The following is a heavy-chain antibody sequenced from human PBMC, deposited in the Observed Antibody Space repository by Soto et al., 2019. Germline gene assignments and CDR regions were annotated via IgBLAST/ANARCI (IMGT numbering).Heavy chain of an antibody. Sequence: SETLCLTCTVSGGSISSYYWSWIRQPPGKGLEWIGYIYYSGSTNYNPSLKSRVTISVDTSKNQFSLKLSSVTAADTAVYYCARVHGSGSYPPVGWFDPWGQGTLVTVSS. D-gene: IGHD3-10*01. CDR2: IYYSGST. CDR1: GGSISSYY. CDR3: ARVHGSGSYPPVGWFDP. V-gene: IGHV4-59*01. J-gene: IGHJ5*02.